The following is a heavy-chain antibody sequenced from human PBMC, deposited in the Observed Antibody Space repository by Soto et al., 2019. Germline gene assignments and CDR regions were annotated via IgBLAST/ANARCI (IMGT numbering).Heavy chain of an antibody. J-gene: IGHJ5*02. CDR3: ARDRGGVASNWFDP. Sequence: PSETLSLTCTVSGGSISSYYWSWIRQPPGKGLEWIGYIHYSGSTNYNPSLKSRVTISVDTSKNQFSLKLSSVTAADTAVYYCARDRGGVASNWFDPWGQGILVTVSS. CDR1: GGSISSYY. D-gene: IGHD3-10*01. V-gene: IGHV4-59*01. CDR2: IHYSGST.